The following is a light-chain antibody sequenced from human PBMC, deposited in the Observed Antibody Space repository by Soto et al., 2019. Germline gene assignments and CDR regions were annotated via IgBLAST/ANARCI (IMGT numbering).Light chain of an antibody. CDR1: QSVRSW. CDR3: QQYDNYPLT. V-gene: IGKV1-5*01. CDR2: DAS. Sequence: DIQMTQSPATLSASVGDRVTITCLSSQSVRSWLAWYQQKPGTAPKLLIFDASRLESGVPSRFSGSASGTEFTLTISSLQPDDFATYYCQQYDNYPLTFGGGTKVDIK. J-gene: IGKJ4*01.